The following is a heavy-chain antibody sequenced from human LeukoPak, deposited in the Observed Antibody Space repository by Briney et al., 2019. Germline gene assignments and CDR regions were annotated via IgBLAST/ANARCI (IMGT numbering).Heavy chain of an antibody. Sequence: GGSLRLSCAVSGFTFSTYEMNWVRQAPGKGLEWVSYISNTGNTIYYADSVKGRFTISRNNAKNSLYLQMNSLRAEDTALYSCARGIWFDPWGQGTLVTVSS. CDR1: GFTFSTYE. CDR2: ISNTGNTI. CDR3: ARGIWFDP. J-gene: IGHJ5*02. V-gene: IGHV3-48*03.